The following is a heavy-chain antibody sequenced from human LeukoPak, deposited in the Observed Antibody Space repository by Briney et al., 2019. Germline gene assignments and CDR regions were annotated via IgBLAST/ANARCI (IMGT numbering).Heavy chain of an antibody. CDR3: ARDYYDFWSGWYFDL. J-gene: IGHJ2*01. CDR2: INHSGST. Sequence: PSETLSLTCAVYGGSFSGYYWSWIRQPPGKGLEWIGEINHSGSTNYNPSLKSRVTISVDTSKNQFSLKLSSVTAADTAVYYCARDYYDFWSGWYFDLWGRGTLVTVSS. V-gene: IGHV4-34*01. D-gene: IGHD3-3*01. CDR1: GGSFSGYY.